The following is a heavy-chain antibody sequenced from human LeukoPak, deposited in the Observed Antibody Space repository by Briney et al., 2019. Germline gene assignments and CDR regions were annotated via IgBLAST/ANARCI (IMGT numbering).Heavy chain of an antibody. Sequence: GGSLRLSCAASGFTFSSYWMHWVRQAQGKGLVWVSRIYTGATYYADSVKGRFTISRDNAKNTLYLQLNSLRAEDTAVYYCVRGGTGHGNFDYWGQGTLVSVSS. CDR3: VRGGTGHGNFDY. V-gene: IGHV3-74*01. J-gene: IGHJ4*02. D-gene: IGHD3/OR15-3a*01. CDR1: GFTFSSYW. CDR2: IYTGAT.